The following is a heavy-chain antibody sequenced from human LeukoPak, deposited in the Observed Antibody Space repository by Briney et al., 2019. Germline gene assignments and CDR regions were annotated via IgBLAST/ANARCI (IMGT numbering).Heavy chain of an antibody. V-gene: IGHV4-34*01. D-gene: IGHD2-15*01. CDR1: GASLGGYY. J-gene: IGHJ4*02. CDR3: ARRVVVAALGY. CDR2: INHSGST. Sequence: SETLSLTCAVYGASLGGYYWSWIRQPPGKGLEWIGEINHSGSTNYNPSLKSRVTISVGTSKKQFSLKLSSVTAADTAVYYCARRVVVAALGYWGQGALVTVSS.